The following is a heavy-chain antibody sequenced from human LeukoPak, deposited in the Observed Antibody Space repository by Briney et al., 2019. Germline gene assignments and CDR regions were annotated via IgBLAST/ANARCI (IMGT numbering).Heavy chain of an antibody. CDR3: ARNKWLQYYFDS. J-gene: IGHJ4*02. D-gene: IGHD5-12*01. CDR2: IYYSGST. Sequence: SETLSLTCTVSGGSIFSYYWSWIRQPPGRGLEWIGYIYYSGSTDYNPSLKSRVTISVDTSKNHFSLKLSSVTAADTAVYYCARNKWLQYYFDSWGQGTLVTVSS. V-gene: IGHV4-59*01. CDR1: GGSIFSYY.